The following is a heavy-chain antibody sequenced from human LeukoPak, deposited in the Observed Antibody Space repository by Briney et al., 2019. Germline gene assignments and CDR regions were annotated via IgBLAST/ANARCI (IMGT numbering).Heavy chain of an antibody. CDR3: ARDSYFHY. CDR1: GFAVSSYY. CDR2: IYSDGST. V-gene: IGHV3-53*01. J-gene: IGHJ4*02. Sequence: PGGSLRLSCAASGFAVSSYYMSCVRQAPGKGLQWVSVIYSDGSTYYADSVKGRFTISRDNSKNTLYLQMNSLRAEDTAVYYCARDSYFHYWGQGTLVTVSS. D-gene: IGHD3-10*01.